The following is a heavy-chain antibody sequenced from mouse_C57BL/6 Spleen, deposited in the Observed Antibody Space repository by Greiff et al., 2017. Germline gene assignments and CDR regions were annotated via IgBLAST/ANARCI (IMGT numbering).Heavy chain of an antibody. CDR1: GYTITSYT. CDR2: INPSSGYT. J-gene: IGHJ2*01. V-gene: IGHV1-4*01. CDR3: AKSGCTVVDTDY. D-gene: IGHD1-1*01. Sequence: QVQLQQSGAELARPGASVKMSCKASGYTITSYTMHWVKQRPGQGLEWIGYINPSSGYTKYNQKFKDKATLTADKSSSTAYMQLSSLTSEDSAVYYCAKSGCTVVDTDYWGQGTTLTVSS.